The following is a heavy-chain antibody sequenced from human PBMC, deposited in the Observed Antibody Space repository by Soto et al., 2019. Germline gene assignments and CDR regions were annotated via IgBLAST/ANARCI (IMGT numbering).Heavy chain of an antibody. CDR3: ARDMRGDYIWGSYRYLAFDI. D-gene: IGHD3-16*02. CDR2: IYYSGST. CDR1: GGSISSYY. Sequence: SETLSLTCTVSGGSISSYYWSWIRQPPGKGLEGIGYIYYSGSTNYNPSLKSRVTISVDTSKNQFSLKLSSVTASDTAVYYCARDMRGDYIWGSYRYLAFDIWGQGTMVTVSS. V-gene: IGHV4-59*01. J-gene: IGHJ3*02.